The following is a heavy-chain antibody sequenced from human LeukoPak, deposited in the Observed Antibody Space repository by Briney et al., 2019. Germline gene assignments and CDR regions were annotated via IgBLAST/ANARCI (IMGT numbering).Heavy chain of an antibody. J-gene: IGHJ6*02. CDR3: ATSRNLFGELFNGVDV. D-gene: IGHD3-10*01. CDR1: GFSLRDLS. CDR2: FDSDSSET. V-gene: IGHV1-24*01. Sequence: ASVKVSCKISGFSLRDLSMHWVRQGPGKGLEWMGGFDSDSSETIYAQNFQGRVTLTEDTATDTAYMELKSLRSGDTAVYYCATSRNLFGELFNGVDVWGQGTAVTVSS.